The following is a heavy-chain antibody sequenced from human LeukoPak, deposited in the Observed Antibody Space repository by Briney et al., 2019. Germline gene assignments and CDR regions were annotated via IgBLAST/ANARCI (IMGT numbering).Heavy chain of an antibody. CDR1: GYTFTAYY. D-gene: IGHD2-21*01. Sequence: ASVRVSCKTSGYTFTAYYLHWVRQAPGQGLEWMGCINPNSGGTDYAQKFQGRVTMTTDTSISTAYMDLNSLRSGDTAVYYCARDVVVTSSPDAFDIWGQGTMVTVSS. J-gene: IGHJ3*02. V-gene: IGHV1-2*02. CDR3: ARDVVVTSSPDAFDI. CDR2: INPNSGGT.